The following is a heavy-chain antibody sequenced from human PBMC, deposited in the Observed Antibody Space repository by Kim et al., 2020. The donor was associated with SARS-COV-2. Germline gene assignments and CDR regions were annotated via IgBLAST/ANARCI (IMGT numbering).Heavy chain of an antibody. Sequence: ASVKVSCKASGYTFTSYAMNWVRQAPGQGLEWMGWINTNTGNPTYAQGFTGRFVFPLDTSVSTAYLQISSLKTEDTAVYYCAREYSSSWPGYYYYYYGLDVWGQATSVTVSS. V-gene: IGHV7-4-1*02. CDR2: INTNTGNP. J-gene: IGHJ6*02. CDR3: AREYSSSWPGYYYYYYGLDV. CDR1: GYTFTSYA. D-gene: IGHD6-13*01.